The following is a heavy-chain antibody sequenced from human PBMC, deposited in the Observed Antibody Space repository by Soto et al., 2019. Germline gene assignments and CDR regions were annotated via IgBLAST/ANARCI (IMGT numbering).Heavy chain of an antibody. CDR3: ASLAAAGTGNYYYYYYMDV. CDR2: IYYSGST. CDR1: GGSISSGGYY. D-gene: IGHD6-13*01. V-gene: IGHV4-31*03. Sequence: TLSLTCTVSGGSISSGGYYWSWIRQHPGKGLEWIGYIYYSGSTYYNPSLKSRVTISVDTSKNQFSLKLSSVTAADTAVYYCASLAAAGTGNYYYYYYMDVWGKGTTVTVSS. J-gene: IGHJ6*03.